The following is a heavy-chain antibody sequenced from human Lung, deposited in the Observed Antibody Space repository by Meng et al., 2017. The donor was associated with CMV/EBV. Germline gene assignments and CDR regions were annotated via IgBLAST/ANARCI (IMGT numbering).Heavy chain of an antibody. Sequence: SGXXLAXPTQTLTLTCTFSGFSLTTKGVGVGWIRQRPGKALEWPAHIYWNDDKRYNPSLRSRLTIAKDTPRNQVVLIMTNLDPVETATYYCEHVGTYYDFFTGYWPNRFDPWXQGTLVTVSS. CDR3: EHVGTYYDFFTGYWPNRFDP. J-gene: IGHJ5*02. CDR2: IYWNDDK. CDR1: GFSLTTKGVG. D-gene: IGHD3-9*01. V-gene: IGHV2-5*01.